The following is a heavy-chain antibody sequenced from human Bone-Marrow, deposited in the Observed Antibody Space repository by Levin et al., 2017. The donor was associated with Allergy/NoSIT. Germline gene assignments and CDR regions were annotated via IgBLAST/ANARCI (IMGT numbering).Heavy chain of an antibody. V-gene: IGHV3-30*18. D-gene: IGHD2-15*01. Sequence: GGSLRLSCAVSGFTFRNYAMHWVRQAPGRGLEWVSFISLDGNTQYYADSVKGRFTVSRDNSNNTLHLQMNSLRVEDTAIYYCAKDTSTCSGGSCYFFDCLGVGALVAVSS. CDR3: AKDTSTCSGGSCYFFDC. J-gene: IGHJ4*02. CDR1: GFTFRNYA. CDR2: ISLDGNTQ.